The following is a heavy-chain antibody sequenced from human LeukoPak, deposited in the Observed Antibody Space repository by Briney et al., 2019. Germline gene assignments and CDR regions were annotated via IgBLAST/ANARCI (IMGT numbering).Heavy chain of an antibody. Sequence: ASVKVSCKASGYTFTGYYIHWVRQAPGQGLEWMGWMNPNSGATHFAQKFQGRVTMTRDTSINTAYMELTSLTSDDTAVCYCAKFWPLGVMLISPIYWGQGTLVTVSS. CDR1: GYTFTGYY. V-gene: IGHV1-2*02. D-gene: IGHD3-16*01. CDR3: AKFWPLGVMLISPIY. J-gene: IGHJ4*02. CDR2: MNPNSGAT.